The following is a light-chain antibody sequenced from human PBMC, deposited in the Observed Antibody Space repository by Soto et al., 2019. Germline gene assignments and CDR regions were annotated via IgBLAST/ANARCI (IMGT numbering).Light chain of an antibody. V-gene: IGKV1-5*03. CDR1: QSISTW. CDR2: RAS. CDR3: QQYNSYWT. Sequence: DIQMTQSPSTLSASVGDRVTITCRASQSISTWLAWYQHKPGKAPKLLIYRASSLESGVPSRFRGSGSGTEFTLTISSLQPDDFATYYCQQYNSYWTFGQGTKVEIK. J-gene: IGKJ1*01.